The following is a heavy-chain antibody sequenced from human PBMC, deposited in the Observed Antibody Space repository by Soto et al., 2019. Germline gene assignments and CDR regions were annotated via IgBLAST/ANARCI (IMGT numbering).Heavy chain of an antibody. J-gene: IGHJ6*03. CDR2: TRDKANSYTT. V-gene: IGHV3-72*01. Sequence: PGGSLRLSCAASGFTFSDHYMDWVRQAPGKGLEWVGRTRDKANSYTTEYAASVKGRFTISRDDSKNSLYLQMNSLKIEDTAVYYCARTHYYYHYMDVWGKGTTVTVS. CDR1: GFTFSDHY. CDR3: ARTHYYYHYMDV.